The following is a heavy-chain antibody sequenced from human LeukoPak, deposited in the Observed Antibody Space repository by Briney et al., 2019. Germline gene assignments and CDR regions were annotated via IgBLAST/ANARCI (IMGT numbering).Heavy chain of an antibody. Sequence: GGSLRLSCAASGFSFSTYSMNWVRQAPGKGLEWVSYISSSSSTIYYADSVKGRFTISRDNAKNSLYLQMNSLRAEDTAVYYCARLPGYSYNWFDPWGQGTLVTVSS. D-gene: IGHD3-22*01. CDR1: GFSFSTYS. CDR3: ARLPGYSYNWFDP. V-gene: IGHV3-48*01. CDR2: ISSSSSTI. J-gene: IGHJ5*02.